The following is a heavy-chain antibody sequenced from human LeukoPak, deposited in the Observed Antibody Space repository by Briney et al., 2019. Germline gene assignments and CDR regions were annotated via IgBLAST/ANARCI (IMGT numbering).Heavy chain of an antibody. V-gene: IGHV6-1*01. CDR1: GDSVSSNSAA. Sequence: SQTLSLTCAISGDSVSSNSAAWNWIRQSPSRGLEWLGRTYYRSKWYNDCAVSVKSRITINPDTSKNQFSLQLNSVTAADTAVYYCARRGYYYDSSGPRGVMDVWGKGTTVTISS. D-gene: IGHD3-22*01. J-gene: IGHJ6*03. CDR2: TYYRSKWYN. CDR3: ARRGYYYDSSGPRGVMDV.